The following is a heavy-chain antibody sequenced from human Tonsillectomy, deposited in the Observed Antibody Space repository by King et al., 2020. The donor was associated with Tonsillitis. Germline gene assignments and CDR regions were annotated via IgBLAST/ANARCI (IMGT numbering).Heavy chain of an antibody. Sequence: VQLVESGGGVVQPGRSLRLSCTASGFDFRSYGMHWVRQAPGKGLEWVAVLSFDGRSKYADSVRGRFTISRDNSKNTLYLQMVSLSDEDTAVFYCARERLYSSGWGIDNWGQGTLVTVSS. J-gene: IGHJ4*02. CDR2: LSFDGRSK. D-gene: IGHD6-19*01. CDR1: GFDFRSYG. V-gene: IGHV3-33*05. CDR3: ARERLYSSGWGIDN.